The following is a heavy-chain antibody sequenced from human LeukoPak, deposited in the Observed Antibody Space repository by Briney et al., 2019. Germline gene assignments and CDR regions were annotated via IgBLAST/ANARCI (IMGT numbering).Heavy chain of an antibody. Sequence: GGSLRLSCEASGFTFSSYGMHWVRQAPGKGLELVAVVWNDGTKKYYADSVKGRFTISRDKSKNTLYLQMNSLRAEDTAVYYCARFSSITMVRGVTLGYDYWGQGTLVTVSS. CDR2: VWNDGTKK. CDR1: GFTFSSYG. V-gene: IGHV3-33*01. J-gene: IGHJ4*02. D-gene: IGHD3-10*01. CDR3: ARFSSITMVRGVTLGYDY.